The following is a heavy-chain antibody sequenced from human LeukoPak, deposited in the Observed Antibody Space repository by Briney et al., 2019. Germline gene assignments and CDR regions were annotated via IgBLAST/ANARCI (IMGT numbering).Heavy chain of an antibody. CDR1: GGSISSYY. J-gene: IGHJ4*02. Sequence: SETLSLTCTVSGGSISSYYWSWIRQPSGKGLEWIGYIYYSGSTNYNPSLKSRVTISVDTSKNQFSLKLNSVTAADTAVYYCARQRYWNYFDYWGQGTLVTVSS. CDR2: IYYSGST. V-gene: IGHV4-59*01. D-gene: IGHD1-1*01. CDR3: ARQRYWNYFDY.